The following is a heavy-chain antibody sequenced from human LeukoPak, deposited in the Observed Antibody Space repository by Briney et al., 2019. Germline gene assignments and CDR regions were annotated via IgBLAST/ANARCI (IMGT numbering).Heavy chain of an antibody. Sequence: SQTLSLTCAVSGGSISSGGYSWSWIRQPPGKGLEWIGYIYHSGSTYYNPSLKSRVTISVDRSKNQFSLKLSSVTAAVTAVYYCARRYDAFDIWGQGTMVTVSS. V-gene: IGHV4-30-2*01. CDR1: GGSISSGGYS. CDR3: ARRYDAFDI. J-gene: IGHJ3*02. CDR2: IYHSGST.